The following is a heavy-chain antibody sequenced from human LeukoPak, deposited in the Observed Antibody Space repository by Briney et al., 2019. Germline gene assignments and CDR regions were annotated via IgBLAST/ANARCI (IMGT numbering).Heavy chain of an antibody. CDR3: ARVGLGSGFDY. J-gene: IGHJ4*02. Sequence: GGSLRLSCAASGFTFSYYGMSWVRQAPGKGLEWVSAISGSDGSTYYADSVRGRFTISRDNSKNTLYLQMGSLRAEDLAVYYCARVGLGSGFDYWGQGTLVTVSS. CDR2: ISGSDGST. D-gene: IGHD1-26*01. V-gene: IGHV3-23*01. CDR1: GFTFSYYG.